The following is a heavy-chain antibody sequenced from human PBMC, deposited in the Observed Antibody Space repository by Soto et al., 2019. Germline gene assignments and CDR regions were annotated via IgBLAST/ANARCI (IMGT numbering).Heavy chain of an antibody. Sequence: PGGSLRLSCAASGFTFSSYSMNWVRQAPGKGLEWVSSISSSSSYIYYADSVKGRFTISRDNAKNSLYLQMNSLRAEDTAVYYCAREKYSSSWYNWFDPWGQGTLVTVSS. CDR1: GFTFSSYS. CDR3: AREKYSSSWYNWFDP. V-gene: IGHV3-21*01. D-gene: IGHD6-13*01. CDR2: ISSSSSYI. J-gene: IGHJ5*02.